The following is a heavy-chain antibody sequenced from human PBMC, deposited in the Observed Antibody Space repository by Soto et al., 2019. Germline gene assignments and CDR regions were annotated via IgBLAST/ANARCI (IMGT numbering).Heavy chain of an antibody. J-gene: IGHJ3*02. Sequence: ASVKVSCKASGGTFSSYTISWVRQAPGQGLEWMGRIIPILGIANYAQKFQGRVTITADKSTSTAYMELSSLRSEDTAVYYCARDPYYYDSSGYDAFDIWGQGTMVTVSS. CDR1: GGTFSSYT. D-gene: IGHD3-22*01. V-gene: IGHV1-69*04. CDR3: ARDPYYYDSSGYDAFDI. CDR2: IIPILGIA.